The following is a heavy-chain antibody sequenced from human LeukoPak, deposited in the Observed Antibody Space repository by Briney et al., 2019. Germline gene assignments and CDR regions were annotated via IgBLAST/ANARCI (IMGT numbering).Heavy chain of an antibody. J-gene: IGHJ4*02. D-gene: IGHD3-10*01. V-gene: IGHV1-18*01. CDR3: ARAGKGTMVRGVIKRGGFDY. CDR1: GYTFTSYG. CDR2: ISAYNGNT. Sequence: ASVKVSCKASGYTFTSYGISWVRLAPGQGLEWMGWISAYNGNTNYAQKLQGRVTMTTDTSTSTAYMELRSLRSDDTAVYYCARAGKGTMVRGVIKRGGFDYWGQGTLVTVSS.